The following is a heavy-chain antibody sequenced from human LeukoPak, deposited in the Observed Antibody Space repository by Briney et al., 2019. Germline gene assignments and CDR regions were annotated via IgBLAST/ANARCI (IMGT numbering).Heavy chain of an antibody. CDR3: AREGYYYDSSGYHPFDY. D-gene: IGHD3-22*01. J-gene: IGHJ4*02. Sequence: ASVKVSCKASGYIFTSYGISWVRQAPGQGLEWVGWISAHNGNTNYAQKLQGRVTMTTDTSTSTAYMELRSLRSDDTAVYYCAREGYYYDSSGYHPFDYWGQGTLVTASS. V-gene: IGHV1-18*01. CDR2: ISAHNGNT. CDR1: GYIFTSYG.